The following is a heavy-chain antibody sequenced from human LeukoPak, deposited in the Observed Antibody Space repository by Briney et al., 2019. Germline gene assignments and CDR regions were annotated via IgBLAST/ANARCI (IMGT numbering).Heavy chain of an antibody. CDR1: GYTFTGYY. D-gene: IGHD6-13*01. V-gene: IGHV1-46*01. CDR3: AREGHRSSSLLGAFDI. Sequence: VASVKVSCKASGYTFTGYYIHWVRQAPGQGPDWMGIINPTGGTTSYAHKFQGRVTMTRDTSTSTVYMELSSLRSEDTAVYHCAREGHRSSSLLGAFDIWGQGTMVTVSS. CDR2: INPTGGTT. J-gene: IGHJ3*02.